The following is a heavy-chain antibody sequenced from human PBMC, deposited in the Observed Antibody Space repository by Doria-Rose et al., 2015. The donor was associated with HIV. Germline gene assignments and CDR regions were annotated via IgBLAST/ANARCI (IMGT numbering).Heavy chain of an antibody. CDR2: IFYTGST. D-gene: IGHD1-26*01. CDR1: GGSISHYY. Sequence: QVQLQQWGPGLVEPSETLSLTCSVSGGSISHYYWSWIRQPPGKGLEYIGDIFYTGSTNYSTSLKSRVSISIDTSKNKFSLRLSSVTAADTAVYYCARVLSGTYDYWGQGTLVTVSS. V-gene: IGHV4-59*01. J-gene: IGHJ4*02. CDR3: ARVLSGTYDY.